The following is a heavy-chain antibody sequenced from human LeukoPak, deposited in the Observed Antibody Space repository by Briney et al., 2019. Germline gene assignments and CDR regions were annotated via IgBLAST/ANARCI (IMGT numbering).Heavy chain of an antibody. Sequence: PGGSLRLSCAASGFTFSTYPMNWVRQAPGQGLEWVSAISGSGGDTYYADSVKGRFTISRDNSENTVYLQMNSLRAEDTAVYYCAKDLFSGSYSFYFYGLDLWGLGTTVTVSS. V-gene: IGHV3-23*01. J-gene: IGHJ6*02. CDR1: GFTFSTYP. CDR2: ISGSGGDT. CDR3: AKDLFSGSYSFYFYGLDL. D-gene: IGHD3-10*01.